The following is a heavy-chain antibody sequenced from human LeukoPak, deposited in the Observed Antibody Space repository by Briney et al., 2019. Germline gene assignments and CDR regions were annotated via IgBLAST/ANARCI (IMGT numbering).Heavy chain of an antibody. D-gene: IGHD3-22*01. J-gene: IGHJ3*02. CDR2: IWYDGSNK. CDR3: ARAGITTISMDAFDI. Sequence: GRSLRLSCAASGFTFSSYGMHWVRQAPGKGLEWVAVIWYDGSNKYYADSVKGRFTISRDNSKNTLYLQMNSLRAEDTAVYYCARAGITTISMDAFDIWGQGTMVTVSS. CDR1: GFTFSSYG. V-gene: IGHV3-33*01.